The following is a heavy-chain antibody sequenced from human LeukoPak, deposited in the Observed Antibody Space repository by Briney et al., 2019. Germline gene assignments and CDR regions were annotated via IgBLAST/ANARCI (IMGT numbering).Heavy chain of an antibody. J-gene: IGHJ5*02. CDR1: GGSISGYY. V-gene: IGHV4-4*09. D-gene: IGHD1-26*01. CDR2: IHSNGYT. CDR3: AQRQGPMSGTYDYFDP. Sequence: SETLSLTCTVSGGSISGYYWTWIRQPPGQGLEWIAYIHSNGYTNYNPSLRSRVTISVDPSKNQFSLTVTPVTAADTAIYYCAQRQGPMSGTYDYFDPWGQGTLVTVSS.